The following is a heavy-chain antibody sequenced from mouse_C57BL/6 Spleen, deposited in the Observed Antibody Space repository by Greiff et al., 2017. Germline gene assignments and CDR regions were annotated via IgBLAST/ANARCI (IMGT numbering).Heavy chain of an antibody. Sequence: VQLQQPGAELVRPGTSVKLSCKASGYTFTSYWMHWVKQRPGQGLEWIGVIDPSDSYTNYNQKFKGKATLTVDTSSSTAYMQLSSLTSEDSAVYYCAVYYGSSSWYFDVWGTGTTVTVSS. CDR1: GYTFTSYW. J-gene: IGHJ1*03. CDR2: IDPSDSYT. D-gene: IGHD1-1*01. CDR3: AVYYGSSSWYFDV. V-gene: IGHV1-59*01.